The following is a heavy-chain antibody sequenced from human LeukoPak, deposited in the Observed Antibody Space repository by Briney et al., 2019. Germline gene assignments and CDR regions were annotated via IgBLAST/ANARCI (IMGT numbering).Heavy chain of an antibody. J-gene: IGHJ4*02. Sequence: ASVKVSCKASGYTFTSYYMHWVRQAPGQGLEWMGPINPSGSSTSYAQKFQGRLSLTRDMPTSTDYMELSSLRSEDTAVYYCARDLDYYGSGSYWADYWGQGTLVTVSS. V-gene: IGHV1-46*01. D-gene: IGHD3-10*01. CDR2: INPSGSST. CDR3: ARDLDYYGSGSYWADY. CDR1: GYTFTSYY.